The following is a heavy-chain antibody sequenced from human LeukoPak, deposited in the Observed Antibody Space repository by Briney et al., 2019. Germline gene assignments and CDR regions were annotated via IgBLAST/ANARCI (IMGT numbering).Heavy chain of an antibody. CDR3: ARTSPYSSSCWDY. J-gene: IGHJ4*02. CDR2: IYYSGST. V-gene: IGHV4-59*01. CDR1: GGSISSYY. D-gene: IGHD6-13*01. Sequence: PSETLSLTCTVSGGSISSYYWSWIRQPPGKGLEWIGYIYYSGSTNYNLSLKSRVTISVDTSKSQFSLKLSSVTAADTAVYYCARTSPYSSSCWDYWGQGTLVTVSS.